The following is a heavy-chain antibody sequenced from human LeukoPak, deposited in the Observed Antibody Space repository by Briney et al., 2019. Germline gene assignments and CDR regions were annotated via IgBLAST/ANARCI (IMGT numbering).Heavy chain of an antibody. CDR3: SRDWGGYCGSTGCYIDDAFDI. Sequence: GGSLRLSCAASGFTFSSYAMSWVRQAPGKGLEWVGFIRSKAYGGTTEYAASVKGRFTISRDDSKSIAYLQMNSLQTEDTAVYYCSRDWGGYCGSTGCYIDDAFDIWGQGTMVTVSS. V-gene: IGHV3-49*04. D-gene: IGHD2-2*02. J-gene: IGHJ3*02. CDR2: IRSKAYGGTT. CDR1: GFTFSSYA.